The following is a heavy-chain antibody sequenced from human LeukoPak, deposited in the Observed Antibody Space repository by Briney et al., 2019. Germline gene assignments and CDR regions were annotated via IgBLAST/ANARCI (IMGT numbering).Heavy chain of an antibody. D-gene: IGHD1-26*01. CDR2: ASYSGGT. J-gene: IGHJ4*02. Sequence: SETLSLTCCVSGGSVTGGGYHWSWIRQHPGKGLEWIGFASYSGGTYYNPSLMSRITISVDRSQNQFSLRMRDVTAADTAVYFCATAEWEYFYFDSWGQGALVAVSS. CDR1: GGSVTGGGYH. V-gene: IGHV4-31*03. CDR3: ATAEWEYFYFDS.